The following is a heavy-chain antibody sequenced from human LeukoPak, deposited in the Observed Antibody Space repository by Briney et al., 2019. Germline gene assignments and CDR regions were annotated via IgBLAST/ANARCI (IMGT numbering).Heavy chain of an antibody. CDR3: AKEGYSYGSPVDY. V-gene: IGHV3-48*03. CDR2: ISSSGSTI. Sequence: PGGSLRLSCAASGFTFSSYEMNWVRQAPGKGLEWVSYISSSGSTIYYADSVKGRFTISRDNAKNSLYLQMNSLRAEDTAVYYCAKEGYSYGSPVDYWGQGTLVTVSS. CDR1: GFTFSSYE. J-gene: IGHJ4*02. D-gene: IGHD5-18*01.